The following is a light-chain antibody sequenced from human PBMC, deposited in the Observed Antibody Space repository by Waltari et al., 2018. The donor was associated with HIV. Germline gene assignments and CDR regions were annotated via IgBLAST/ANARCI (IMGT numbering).Light chain of an antibody. Sequence: SYDLTQPPSVSVSPGQTASITCSGDKLGDKYASWYQQKAGQSPVLVIFQDRQRPSGTPDRVSGSNAGNTATLTISGTQAMYEADYYCQAWDSNTAHVLFGGGTKVTVL. CDR2: QDR. V-gene: IGLV3-1*01. CDR3: QAWDSNTAHVL. CDR1: KLGDKY. J-gene: IGLJ2*01.